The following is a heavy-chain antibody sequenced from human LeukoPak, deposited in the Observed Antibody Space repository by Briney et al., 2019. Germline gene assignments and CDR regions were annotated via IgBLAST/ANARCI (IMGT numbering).Heavy chain of an antibody. V-gene: IGHV4-39*01. J-gene: IGHJ2*01. CDR3: ARGRSPTLGYFDL. Sequence: PSETLSLTCTASGGSFSSSNNFWGWIRQPPGRGLEWIGSIYYSGITYYNPSLKSRVTISVDTSKNQFSLKLSSVTAADTAVYYCARGRSPTLGYFDLWGRGTLVTVSS. CDR1: GGSFSSSNNF. D-gene: IGHD1-26*01. CDR2: IYYSGIT.